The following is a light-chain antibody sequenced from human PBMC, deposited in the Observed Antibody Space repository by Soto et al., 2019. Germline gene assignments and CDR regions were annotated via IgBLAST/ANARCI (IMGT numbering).Light chain of an antibody. V-gene: IGKV3-11*01. J-gene: IGKJ1*01. CDR1: QSVGSY. CDR2: DPS. CDR3: QQRGNWPVT. Sequence: EIVLTQSPATLSLSPGERATLSCRASQSVGSYFAWYQQKPGQAPRLLIYDPSNRATGIPARFSGSGSGTDFTLTIRSLEPDDFAFYSCQQRGNWPVTFGHGTRVDIK.